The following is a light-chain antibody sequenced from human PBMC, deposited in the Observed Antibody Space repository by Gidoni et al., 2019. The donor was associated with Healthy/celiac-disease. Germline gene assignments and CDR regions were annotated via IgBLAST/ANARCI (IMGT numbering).Light chain of an antibody. V-gene: IGLV1-44*01. Sequence: QSVLTQPPSASGTPWQRVTIACSGSSPNIGSNTVNWYQQLPGTAPKLLIYSNNQRPSGVPDRFSGSKSGTSASLAISGLQSEDEADYYCAAWDDSLNGVVFGGGTKLTVL. CDR1: SPNIGSNT. CDR2: SNN. CDR3: AAWDDSLNGVV. J-gene: IGLJ2*01.